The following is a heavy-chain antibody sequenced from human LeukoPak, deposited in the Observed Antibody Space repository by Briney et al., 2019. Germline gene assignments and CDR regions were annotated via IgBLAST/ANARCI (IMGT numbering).Heavy chain of an antibody. CDR1: GGSISSSSYY. D-gene: IGHD3-10*01. V-gene: IGHV4-61*05. CDR2: IYYSGST. CDR3: ARSPHLGYYYYGMDV. Sequence: SETLSLTCTVSGGSISSSSYYWGWIRQPPGKGLEWIGYIYYSGSTNYNPSLKSRVTISVDTSKNQFSLKLSSVTAADTAVYYCARSPHLGYYYYGMDVWGQGTTVTVSS. J-gene: IGHJ6*02.